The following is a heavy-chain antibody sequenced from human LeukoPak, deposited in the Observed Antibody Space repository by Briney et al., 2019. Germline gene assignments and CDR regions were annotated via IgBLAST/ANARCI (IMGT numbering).Heavy chain of an antibody. CDR2: INHSGST. D-gene: IGHD3-10*01. J-gene: IGHJ5*02. CDR3: ARQPMVRGIFGSNWFDP. Sequence: PSETLSLTCAVYGGSFSGYYWSWIRQPPGKGLEWIGEINHSGSTNYNPSLRSRVTISVDTSKNQFSLKLSSVTAADTAVYYCARQPMVRGIFGSNWFDPWGQGTLVTVSS. CDR1: GGSFSGYY. V-gene: IGHV4-34*01.